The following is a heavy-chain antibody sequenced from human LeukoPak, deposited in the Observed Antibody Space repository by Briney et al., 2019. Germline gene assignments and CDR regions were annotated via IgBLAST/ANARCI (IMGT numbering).Heavy chain of an antibody. CDR3: ARAEYCGGDCYSVWFDP. CDR1: GVSVSSNSAA. Sequence: SETLSLTCAISGVSVSSNSAAWHWIRQSPSRGLEWLVSPYYRSKWFNDYAVSVKSRITSNPDTSKNQFSLQLNAVTPEDTAVYYCARAEYCGGDCYSVWFDPWGQGTLVTVSS. J-gene: IGHJ5*02. V-gene: IGHV6-1*01. CDR2: PYYRSKWFN. D-gene: IGHD2-21*02.